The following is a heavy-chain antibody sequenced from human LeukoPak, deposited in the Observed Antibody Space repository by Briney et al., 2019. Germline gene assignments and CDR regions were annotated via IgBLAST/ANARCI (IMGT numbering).Heavy chain of an antibody. D-gene: IGHD1-7*01. J-gene: IGHJ4*02. V-gene: IGHV3-30*03. CDR3: ARDPRLETGTTD. CDR2: ISYDGSNK. CDR1: GFTFSSYG. Sequence: PGGSLRLSCAASGFTFSSYGMHWVRQAPGKGLEWVAVISYDGSNKYYADSVKGRFTISRDNAKNSLYLQMNSLRAEDTAVYYCARDPRLETGTTDWGQGTLVTVSS.